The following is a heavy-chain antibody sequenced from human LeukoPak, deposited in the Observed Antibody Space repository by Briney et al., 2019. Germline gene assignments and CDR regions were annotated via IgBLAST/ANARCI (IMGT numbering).Heavy chain of an antibody. V-gene: IGHV4-61*02. CDR1: GGSISSGSYY. CDR2: IYTSGST. J-gene: IGHJ4*02. CDR3: AREDARSVPTAISPLDY. Sequence: SETLSLTCTVSGGSISSGSYYWSWIRQPAGRGLEWIGRIYTSGSTNYNPSLKSLLTISLDTSKNQFSLKLSSVTAADTAVYYCAREDARSVPTAISPLDYWGQGTLVTVSS. D-gene: IGHD2-2*01.